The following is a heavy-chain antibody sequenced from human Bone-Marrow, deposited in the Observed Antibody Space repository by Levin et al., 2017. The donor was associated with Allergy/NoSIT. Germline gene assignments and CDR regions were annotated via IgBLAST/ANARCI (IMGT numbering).Heavy chain of an antibody. CDR3: ARGLVPGSSGWYSLDYYYGMDV. J-gene: IGHJ6*02. CDR2: MNPNSGNT. D-gene: IGHD6-19*01. V-gene: IGHV1-8*01. CDR1: GYTFTSYD. Sequence: PTASVKVSCKASGYTFTSYDINWVRQATGQGLEWMGWMNPNSGNTGYAQKFQGRVTMTRNTSISTAYMELSSLRSEDTAVYYCARGLVPGSSGWYSLDYYYGMDVWGQGTTVTVSS.